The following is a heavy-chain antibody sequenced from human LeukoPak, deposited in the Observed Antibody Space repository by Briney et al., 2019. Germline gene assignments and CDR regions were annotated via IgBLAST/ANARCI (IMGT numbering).Heavy chain of an antibody. J-gene: IGHJ3*02. CDR1: GFPFSSYA. D-gene: IGHD5-18*01. Sequence: GGSLRLSCAASGFPFSSYAMSWVRQAPGKGLEWVSAISGSGGSTYYADSVKGRFTISRDNSKNTLYLQMNSLRAEDTAVYYCAKAARSGHPRVPGAFDIWGQGTMVTVSS. V-gene: IGHV3-23*01. CDR3: AKAARSGHPRVPGAFDI. CDR2: ISGSGGST.